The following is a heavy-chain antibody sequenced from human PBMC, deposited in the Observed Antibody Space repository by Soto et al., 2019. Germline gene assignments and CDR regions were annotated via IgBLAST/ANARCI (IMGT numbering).Heavy chain of an antibody. J-gene: IGHJ5*02. V-gene: IGHV1-8*01. CDR1: GYSFTNHD. CDR2: MNPGSGDT. D-gene: IGHD3-16*01. Sequence: PSLKFSCKASGYSFTNHDVTWVRPAPGQGLEWMGWMNPGSGDTGYAQKFQGRVTMTRDISIATAYMELSSLRSDDTAIYYCARMATFGSLNWFDPWGQGTLVTVSA. CDR3: ARMATFGSLNWFDP.